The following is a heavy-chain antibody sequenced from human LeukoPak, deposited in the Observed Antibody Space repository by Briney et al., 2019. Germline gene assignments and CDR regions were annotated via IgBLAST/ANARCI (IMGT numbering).Heavy chain of an antibody. CDR3: ARAREAADHFQH. CDR2: ISAYNGNT. CDR1: GYTFTSYG. V-gene: IGHV1-18*01. J-gene: IGHJ1*01. Sequence: APVKVSCKASGYTFTSYGISWVRQAPGQGLEWMGWISAYNGNTNYAQKLQGRVTMTTDTSTSTAYMELRSLRSDDTAVYYCARAREAADHFQHWGQGTLVTVSS. D-gene: IGHD6-13*01.